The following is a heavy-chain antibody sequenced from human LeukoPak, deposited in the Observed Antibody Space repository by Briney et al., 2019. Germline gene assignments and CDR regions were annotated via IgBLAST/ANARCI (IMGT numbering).Heavy chain of an antibody. V-gene: IGHV3-72*01. CDR1: GFTFSDHY. CDR2: TRNKASSYTI. CDR3: ARGISSGWSNYYHSYYMDV. Sequence: SGGSLRLSCAASGFTFSDHYMDWVRRAPGKGLEWVGRTRNKASSYTIEYAASVKGEFTISRDDSKNSLYLQMDSLKTQDTAVYYCARGISSGWSNYYHSYYMDVWGKGTTVTVS. J-gene: IGHJ6*03. D-gene: IGHD6-19*01.